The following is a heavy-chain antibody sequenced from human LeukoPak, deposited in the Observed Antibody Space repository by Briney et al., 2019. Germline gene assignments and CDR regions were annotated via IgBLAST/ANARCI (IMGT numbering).Heavy chain of an antibody. Sequence: VASVKVSCTASGYTFTTYGISWVRQAPGQGLEWMGWISGYNANTKYAQKLQGRVTMTTDTSTSTAYMELRSLRSDDTAVYYCARVAVITGGFDPWGQGTLVTVSS. D-gene: IGHD3-22*01. CDR1: GYTFTTYG. CDR3: ARVAVITGGFDP. V-gene: IGHV1-18*01. CDR2: ISGYNANT. J-gene: IGHJ5*02.